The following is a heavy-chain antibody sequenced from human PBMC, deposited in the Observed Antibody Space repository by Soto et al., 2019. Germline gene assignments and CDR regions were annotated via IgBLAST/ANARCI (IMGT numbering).Heavy chain of an antibody. V-gene: IGHV4-59*01. CDR1: GGSISSYY. CDR3: ARAAYSSSWYRWFDP. Sequence: SETLSLTCTVSGGSISSYYWSWIRRPPGKGLEWIGYIYYSGSTNYNPSLKSRVTISVDTSKNQFSLKLSSVTAADTAVYYCARAAYSSSWYRWFDPWGQGTLVTVSS. J-gene: IGHJ5*02. CDR2: IYYSGST. D-gene: IGHD6-13*01.